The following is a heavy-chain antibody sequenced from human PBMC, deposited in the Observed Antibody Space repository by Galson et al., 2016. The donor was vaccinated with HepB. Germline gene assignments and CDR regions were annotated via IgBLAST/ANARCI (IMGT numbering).Heavy chain of an antibody. V-gene: IGHV1-58*02. J-gene: IGHJ6*02. CDR2: IVVGNGNT. CDR3: VRGGSGTYYYYVMDV. CDR1: GFTFSDAA. Sequence: SVKVSCKASGFTFSDAAMQWVRQARGQRLEWIGWIVVGNGNTNYAKKFQERVTITSDMSTSTANMELSSLRSEDTAVYYCVRGGSGTYYYYVMDVWGQGTTVTVSS. D-gene: IGHD1-26*01.